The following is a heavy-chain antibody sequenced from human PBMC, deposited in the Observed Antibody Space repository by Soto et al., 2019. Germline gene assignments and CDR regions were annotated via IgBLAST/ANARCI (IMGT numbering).Heavy chain of an antibody. V-gene: IGHV1-46*01. J-gene: IGHJ5*02. D-gene: IGHD1-26*01. CDR2: INPSGGST. CDR3: ASGGPSGSYPPWWFDP. CDR1: GYTFTGYY. Sequence: ASVKVSCKASGYTFTGYYMHWVRQAPGQGLEWMGIINPSGGSTSYAQKFQGRVTMTRDTSTSTVYMELSSLRSEDTAVYYCASGGPSGSYPPWWFDPWGQGTLVTVSS.